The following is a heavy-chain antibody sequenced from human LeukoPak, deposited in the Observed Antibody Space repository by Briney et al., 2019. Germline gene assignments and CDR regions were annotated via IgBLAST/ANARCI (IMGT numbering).Heavy chain of an antibody. Sequence: PGGSLRLSCAASGFTFSNYVMRWVRQAPGKGVEWVSSVSVSGDYLYYADSAKGRFTISRDNSKDTLYLQMNSLRAEDTAVYYCANGMTANHYFDYWGQGTLVTVSS. D-gene: IGHD2-21*02. CDR3: ANGMTANHYFDY. J-gene: IGHJ4*02. CDR1: GFTFSNYV. V-gene: IGHV3-23*01. CDR2: VSVSGDYL.